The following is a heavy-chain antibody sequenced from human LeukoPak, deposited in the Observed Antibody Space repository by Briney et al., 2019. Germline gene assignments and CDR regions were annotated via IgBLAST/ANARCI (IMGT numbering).Heavy chain of an antibody. CDR3: ARVYCSSASCYAKGFDY. J-gene: IGHJ4*02. Sequence: PSETLSITCTVSGGSISSYYWSWIRQPPGKGLECIGYIYYSGSTNYNPSLKSRVTISVDTSKNQFSLKLSSVSAADTAIYYCARVYCSSASCYAKGFDYWGQGTLVTVSS. CDR1: GGSISSYY. V-gene: IGHV4-59*01. CDR2: IYYSGST. D-gene: IGHD2-2*01.